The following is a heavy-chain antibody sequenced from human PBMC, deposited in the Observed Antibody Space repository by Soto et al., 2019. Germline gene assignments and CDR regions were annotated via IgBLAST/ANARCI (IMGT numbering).Heavy chain of an antibody. D-gene: IGHD3-3*01. CDR3: AKEIFGVAGRAFHI. CDR2: VSIRGGST. CDR1: GFTFRNYD. V-gene: IGHV3-23*01. J-gene: IGHJ3*02. Sequence: EEQLLESGGGLVQPGGSVRLSCAATGFTFRNYDMSWVRQAPGEGLEWVSSVSIRGGSTDYTDSVRGRFTVSRDDSKNILYLQMHILKAKDTALYYCAKEIFGVAGRAFHIWGHGTMVTVSS.